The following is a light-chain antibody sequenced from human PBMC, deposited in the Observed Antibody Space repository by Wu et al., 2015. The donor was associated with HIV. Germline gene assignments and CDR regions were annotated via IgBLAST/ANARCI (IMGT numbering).Light chain of an antibody. CDR2: FV. CDR3: QHYHNWPPWT. CDR1: QSVSSTY. J-gene: IGKJ1*01. Sequence: EIVLTQSPATLSLSPGERATLSCRASQSVSSTYLAWYQHKPGQGPRLLHLRFVHQGLWYASQVQWPVGLGQEFTLTISDIQSEDFAVYYCQHYHNWPPWTFGQGTKVGMK. V-gene: IGKV3-15*01.